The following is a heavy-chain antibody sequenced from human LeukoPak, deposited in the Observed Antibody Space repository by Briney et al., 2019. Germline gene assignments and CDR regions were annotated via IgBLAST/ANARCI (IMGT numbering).Heavy chain of an antibody. CDR2: ISGSGGST. CDR1: EFTFSTYA. Sequence: GGSLRLSCAASEFTFSTYAMNWVRQAPGKGLEWVSAISGSGGSTYYADSVKGRFTISRDNSKNTLYLQMNSLRAEDTAVYYCAKVIFHSYGSGSYYFDYWGQGTLVTVSS. V-gene: IGHV3-23*01. CDR3: AKVIFHSYGSGSYYFDY. J-gene: IGHJ4*02. D-gene: IGHD3-10*01.